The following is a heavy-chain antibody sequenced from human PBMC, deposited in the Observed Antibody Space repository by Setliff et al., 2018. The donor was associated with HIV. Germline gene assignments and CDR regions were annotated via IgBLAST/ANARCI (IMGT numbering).Heavy chain of an antibody. V-gene: IGHV4-39*01. Sequence: PSETLSLTCNVSGGSISSSSYYWDWIRQPPGKRLEWIGSIYYSGNTYYNPSLQSRVTISVGPSKNQFSLKVTSVTAADTAVYYCMRGRSITIFGVAYFDFWGQGTQVTVSS. CDR3: MRGRSITIFGVAYFDF. D-gene: IGHD3-3*01. CDR2: IYYSGNT. CDR1: GGSISSSSYY. J-gene: IGHJ4*02.